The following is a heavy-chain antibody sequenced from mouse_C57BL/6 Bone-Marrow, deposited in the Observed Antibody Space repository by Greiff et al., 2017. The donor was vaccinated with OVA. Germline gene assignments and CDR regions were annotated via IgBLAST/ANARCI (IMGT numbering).Heavy chain of an antibody. CDR2: ISSGGRYT. V-gene: IGHV5-6*01. J-gene: IGHJ2*01. CDR3: ARRGTYYFDY. CDR1: GVACSSYV. D-gene: IGHD3-3*01. Sequence: EVKLVESGGDLVKPGGSLKVSGGDWGVACSSYVMSWVRQTPDKRLEWVATISSGGRYTYYPDSVKGRFTISRDNAKNTLYLQMSSLKSEDTAMYYCARRGTYYFDYWGQGTTLTVSS.